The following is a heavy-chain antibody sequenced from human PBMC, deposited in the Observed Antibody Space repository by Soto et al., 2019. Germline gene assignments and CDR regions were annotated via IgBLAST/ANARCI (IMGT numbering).Heavy chain of an antibody. D-gene: IGHD3-3*01. CDR3: AREGKITIFGVVIMESPPYYYYMDV. J-gene: IGHJ6*03. CDR1: GFTFTSSA. Sequence: SVKFSCKASGFTFTSSAVQWVRQARGQRLEWIGWIVVGSGNTNYAQKFQERVTITRDMATSTAYMELNSLRAEDTAVYYCAREGKITIFGVVIMESPPYYYYMDVWGKGTTVTVSS. V-gene: IGHV1-58*01. CDR2: IVVGSGNT.